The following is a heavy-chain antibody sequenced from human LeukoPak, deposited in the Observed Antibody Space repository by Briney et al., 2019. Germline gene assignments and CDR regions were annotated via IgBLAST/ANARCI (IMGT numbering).Heavy chain of an antibody. J-gene: IGHJ6*02. V-gene: IGHV4-34*01. CDR1: GGSFSGYY. D-gene: IGHD3-10*01. CDR2: INHGGST. CDR3: ARGRYQYYYGSGSYYGYGMDV. Sequence: PSETLSLTCAVYGGSFSGYYWSWIRQPPGKGLEWIGEINHGGSTNYNPSLKSRVTISVDTSKNQLSLKLSSVTAADPAVYYCARGRYQYYYGSGSYYGYGMDVWGQGTTVTVSS.